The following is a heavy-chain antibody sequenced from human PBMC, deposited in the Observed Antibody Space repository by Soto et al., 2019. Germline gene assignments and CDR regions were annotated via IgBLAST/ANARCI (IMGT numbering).Heavy chain of an antibody. CDR3: VKDSMPITGTTAYWFDP. V-gene: IGHV3-64D*06. J-gene: IGHJ5*02. CDR1: GFTFNSYT. D-gene: IGHD1-7*01. CDR2: ISSNGGST. Sequence: QPGGSLRLSCSASGFTFNSYTMHWVRQAPGKGLEYVSAISSNGGSTYYADSVKGRFTISRDNSKNTLYLQMSSLRAEDTAVYYCVKDSMPITGTTAYWFDPWGQGTLVTVSS.